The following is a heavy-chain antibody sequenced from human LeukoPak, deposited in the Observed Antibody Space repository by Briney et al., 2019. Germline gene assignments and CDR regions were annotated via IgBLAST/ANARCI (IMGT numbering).Heavy chain of an antibody. V-gene: IGHV4-39*01. Sequence: PSETLSLTCTVSGGSISSSSYYWGWIRQPPGKGLEWIGSIYYSGSTYYNPSLKSRVTISVDTSKNQFSLKLSSVTAADTAVYYCARRSIPNAFDIWGQGTMATVSS. CDR2: IYYSGST. CDR1: GGSISSSSYY. CDR3: ARRSIPNAFDI. J-gene: IGHJ3*02. D-gene: IGHD2/OR15-2a*01.